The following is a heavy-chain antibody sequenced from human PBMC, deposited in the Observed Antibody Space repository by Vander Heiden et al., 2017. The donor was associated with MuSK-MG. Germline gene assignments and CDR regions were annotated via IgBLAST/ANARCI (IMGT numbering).Heavy chain of an antibody. CDR1: GRSFSGYY. J-gene: IGHJ5*02. V-gene: IGHV4-34*01. Sequence: QVQLQQSGAGLLKPSETLSLTCAVYGRSFSGYYWSWIRQPPGKGLEWIGEINHSGSTNYNPSLKSRVTISVDTSKNQFSLKLSSVTAADTAVYYCARRVMVVAATLWGWFDPWGQGTLVTVSS. D-gene: IGHD2-15*01. CDR2: INHSGST. CDR3: ARRVMVVAATLWGWFDP.